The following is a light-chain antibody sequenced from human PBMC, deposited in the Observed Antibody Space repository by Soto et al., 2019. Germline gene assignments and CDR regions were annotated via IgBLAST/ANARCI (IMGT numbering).Light chain of an antibody. Sequence: QLVLTQPASVSGSPGQSITISCTGTSSDVGSYNLVSWYQQHPGKAPKLMIYEGSKRPSGVSIRFSGSTSGNTASLTISGLQAEDEADYYCCSYAGSSTFVFGTGTKLTVL. CDR1: SSDVGSYNL. CDR3: CSYAGSSTFV. V-gene: IGLV2-23*01. J-gene: IGLJ1*01. CDR2: EGS.